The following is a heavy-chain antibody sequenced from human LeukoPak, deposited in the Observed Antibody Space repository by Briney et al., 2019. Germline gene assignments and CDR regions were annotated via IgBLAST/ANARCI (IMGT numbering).Heavy chain of an antibody. Sequence: PGGSLRLSCAASGFAFSNYAMTWVRQAPGKGLEWVSVISGRGDGTHYADSVKGRFSISRDNSKNTMYLQMNSLRAEDTALYYFVKGCSSTDCYTSEWWGQGTLVTVSS. J-gene: IGHJ4*02. CDR2: ISGRGDGT. CDR3: VKGCSSTDCYTSEW. D-gene: IGHD2-2*02. CDR1: GFAFSNYA. V-gene: IGHV3-23*01.